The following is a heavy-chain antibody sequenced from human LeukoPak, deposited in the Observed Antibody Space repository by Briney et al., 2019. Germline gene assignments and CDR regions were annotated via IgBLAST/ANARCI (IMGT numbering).Heavy chain of an antibody. J-gene: IGHJ4*02. V-gene: IGHV4-59*01. CDR2: IYYSGST. Sequence: SETLSLTCTVSGGSISSYYWSWLRQPPGKGLEWIGYIYYSGSTNYNPSLKSRVTISVDTSKNQFSLKLSSVTAADTAVYYCAREIDPWIGAYYFDYWGQGTLVTVSS. CDR1: GGSISSYY. CDR3: AREIDPWIGAYYFDY. D-gene: IGHD3-16*01.